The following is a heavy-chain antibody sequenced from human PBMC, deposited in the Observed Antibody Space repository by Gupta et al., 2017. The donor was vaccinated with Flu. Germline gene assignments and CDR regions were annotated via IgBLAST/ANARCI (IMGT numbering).Heavy chain of an antibody. CDR3: ARDGHGYTKKHYYRDV. Sequence: GRFTISRDTSKNTVYLEMSRLRAEDTAVYYCARDGHGYTKKHYYRDVWGRGTTVTVSS. D-gene: IGHD1-1*01. J-gene: IGHJ6*03. V-gene: IGHV3-30*15.